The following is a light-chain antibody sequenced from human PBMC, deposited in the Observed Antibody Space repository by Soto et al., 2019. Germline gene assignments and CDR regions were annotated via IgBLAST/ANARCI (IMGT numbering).Light chain of an antibody. Sequence: DIQMTQSPSAMSASVGDRATITCRASQGVSNRLAWFQQKPGKVPERLIYAATLLKSGVPSRFSGSGSGTQFTITISRLQPEDFATYYCVQHNSYPWTFGQGTKVEIK. CDR3: VQHNSYPWT. J-gene: IGKJ1*01. V-gene: IGKV1-17*03. CDR2: AAT. CDR1: QGVSNR.